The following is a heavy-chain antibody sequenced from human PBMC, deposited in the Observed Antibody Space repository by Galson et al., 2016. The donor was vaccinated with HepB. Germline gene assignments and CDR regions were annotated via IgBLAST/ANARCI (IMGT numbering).Heavy chain of an antibody. D-gene: IGHD6-13*01. CDR3: ARSRLAAAFDP. J-gene: IGHJ5*02. Sequence: SLRLSCAASGFTFSSSWMSWVRQAPGRGLEWVANIRHDGREKYYGDSVKGRFTISRDNAKNSLFLQMSSLRAEDTAVYYCARSRLAAAFDPWGQGTLVTVSS. V-gene: IGHV3-7*03. CDR2: IRHDGREK. CDR1: GFTFSSSW.